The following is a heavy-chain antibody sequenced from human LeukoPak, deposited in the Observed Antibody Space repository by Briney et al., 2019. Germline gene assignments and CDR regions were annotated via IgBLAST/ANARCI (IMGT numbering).Heavy chain of an antibody. CDR3: ARHPITSSFIYFDY. J-gene: IGHJ4*02. CDR1: GGSISSGGYY. D-gene: IGHD3-16*01. CDR2: IYHSGST. Sequence: PSETLSLTCTVSGGSISSGGYYWSWIRQPPGKGLEWIGYIYHSGSTYYNPSLKSRVTISVDRSKNQFSLKLSSVTAADTAVYYCARHPITSSFIYFDYWGQGTLVTVSS. V-gene: IGHV4-30-2*01.